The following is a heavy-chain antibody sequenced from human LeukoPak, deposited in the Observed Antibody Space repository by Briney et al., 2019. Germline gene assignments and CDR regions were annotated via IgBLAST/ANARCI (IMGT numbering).Heavy chain of an antibody. CDR1: GGSISGYF. J-gene: IGHJ3*01. CDR2: IYYSGST. D-gene: IGHD1-1*01. V-gene: IGHV4-59*08. CDR3: AIHGVYNWNDYAFDV. Sequence: PSETLSLTCTVSGGSISGYFWSWIRQPPGKGLEWTGYIYYSGSTNYNPSLKSRVTISVDTSKNQFSLKLSSVTAADTAVYYCAIHGVYNWNDYAFDVWGQGTMVTVSS.